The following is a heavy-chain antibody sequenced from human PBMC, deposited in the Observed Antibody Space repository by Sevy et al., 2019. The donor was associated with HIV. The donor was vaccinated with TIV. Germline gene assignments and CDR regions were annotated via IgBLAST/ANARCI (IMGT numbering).Heavy chain of an antibody. Sequence: GGSLRLSCAASGFTFSSYEMNWVRQAPGKGLEWVSYISSSGSTIYYADSVKGRFTISRDNAKNSLYLQMNSLRSEDTAVYYCARDQKEYYDFWSGYYSLWDYYYGMDVWGQGTTVTVSS. CDR1: GFTFSSYE. V-gene: IGHV3-48*03. CDR3: ARDQKEYYDFWSGYYSLWDYYYGMDV. J-gene: IGHJ6*02. D-gene: IGHD3-3*01. CDR2: ISSSGSTI.